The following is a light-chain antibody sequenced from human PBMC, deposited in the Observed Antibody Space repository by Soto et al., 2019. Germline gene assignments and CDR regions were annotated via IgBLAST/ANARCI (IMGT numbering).Light chain of an antibody. Sequence: SYELTQPPSVSVAPGQTARITCGGNNIGRKSVHWYQQKPGQAPVLVVYDDTDQPSGIPERFSGSNSGNTAALTISRVEDGDEADYYCQVWDSSSDHYVFGTGTKVTVL. J-gene: IGLJ1*01. CDR2: DDT. CDR1: NIGRKS. V-gene: IGLV3-21*02. CDR3: QVWDSSSDHYV.